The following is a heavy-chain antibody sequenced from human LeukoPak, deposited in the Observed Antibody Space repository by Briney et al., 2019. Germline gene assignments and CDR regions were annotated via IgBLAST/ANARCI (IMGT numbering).Heavy chain of an antibody. CDR3: ARGSGYSYGSYYFDY. J-gene: IGHJ4*02. V-gene: IGHV3-30-3*01. CDR1: GFTFSSYA. Sequence: GRSLRLSCAASGFTFSSYAMHWVRQAPGKGLEWVAVISYDGSNKYYADSVKGRFTISRDNSKNTLYLQMNSLRAEDTAVYYCARGSGYSYGSYYFDYRGQGTLVTVSS. D-gene: IGHD5-18*01. CDR2: ISYDGSNK.